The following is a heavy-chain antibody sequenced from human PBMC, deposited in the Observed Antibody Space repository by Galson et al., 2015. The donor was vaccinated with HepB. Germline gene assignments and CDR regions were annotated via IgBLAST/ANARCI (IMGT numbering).Heavy chain of an antibody. V-gene: IGHV3-30-3*01. CDR1: GFSFNYFP. D-gene: IGHD4-17*01. CDR2: ISYTGSYT. Sequence: SLRLSCAASGFSFNYFPMHWVRQAPGKGLEWVAVISYTGSYTGYADFGRGRFTISRDNSKNVLYLQMNSLRVEDTALYYCVRPRGAGAGDYQNWYFDLWGRGTLVTVSS. J-gene: IGHJ2*01. CDR3: VRPRGAGAGDYQNWYFDL.